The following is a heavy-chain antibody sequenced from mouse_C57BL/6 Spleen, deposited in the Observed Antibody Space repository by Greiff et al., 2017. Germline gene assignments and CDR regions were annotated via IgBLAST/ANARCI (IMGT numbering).Heavy chain of an antibody. V-gene: IGHV1-82*01. J-gene: IGHJ2*01. CDR1: GYAFSSSW. Sequence: QVQLKQSGPELVKPGASVKISCKASGYAFSSSWMNWVKQRPGKGLEWIGRIYPGDGDTNYNGKFKGKATLTADKSSSTAYMQLSSLTSEDSAVYFCARSARYYGSSYDFDYWGQGTTLTVSS. CDR2: IYPGDGDT. D-gene: IGHD1-1*01. CDR3: ARSARYYGSSYDFDY.